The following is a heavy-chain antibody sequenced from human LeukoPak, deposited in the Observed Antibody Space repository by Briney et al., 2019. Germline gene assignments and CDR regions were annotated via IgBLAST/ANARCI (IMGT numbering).Heavy chain of an antibody. V-gene: IGHV3-23*01. CDR2: ITGSGGST. J-gene: IGHJ4*02. D-gene: IGHD3-10*01. CDR1: GFTFDNFA. CDR3: ARELFDFDY. Sequence: GGSLRLSCAPSGFTFDNFAMTWVRQAPGKGLEWVSEITGSGGSTYYADSVKGRFTISRDNSKNTLYLQMNSLRAEDTAVYYCARELFDFDYWGQGTLVTVSS.